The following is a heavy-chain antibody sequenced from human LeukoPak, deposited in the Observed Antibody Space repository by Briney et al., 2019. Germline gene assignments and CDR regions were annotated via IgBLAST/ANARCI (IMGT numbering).Heavy chain of an antibody. CDR3: VKGHGNNYFLISD. CDR1: GFTFSSYG. J-gene: IGHJ4*02. V-gene: IGHV3-30*18. CDR2: ISDDVSKK. Sequence: PGRSLRLSCAASGFTFSSYGMHWVRQAPGKGLEWVAVISDDVSKKYYADSVKGRFTISRDNSKNTVSLQMNSLRTEDTAVYYCVKGHGNNYFLISDWGQGTLVTVSS. D-gene: IGHD5-24*01.